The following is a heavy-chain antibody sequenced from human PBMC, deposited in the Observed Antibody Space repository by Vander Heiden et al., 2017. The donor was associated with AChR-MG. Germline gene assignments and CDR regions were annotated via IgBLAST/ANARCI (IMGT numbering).Heavy chain of an antibody. CDR3: AKGLFIEADDY. CDR2: ISGSGGST. D-gene: IGHD2-21*01. J-gene: IGHJ4*02. Sequence: SWVRQAPGKGLEWVSAISGSGGSTYYADSVKGRFTISRDNSKNTLYLQMNSLRAEDTAVYYCAKGLFIEADDYWGQGTLVTVSS. V-gene: IGHV3-23*01.